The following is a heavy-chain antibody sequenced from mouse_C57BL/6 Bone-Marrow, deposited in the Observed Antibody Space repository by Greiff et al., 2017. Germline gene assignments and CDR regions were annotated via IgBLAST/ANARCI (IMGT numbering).Heavy chain of an antibody. CDR3: TRERDYGPYYAMDY. J-gene: IGHJ4*01. D-gene: IGHD1-1*01. CDR2: ISSGGDYI. CDR1: GFTFSSYA. Sequence: EVMLVESGEGLVKPGGSLKLSCAASGFTFSSYAMSWVRQTPEKRLEWVAYISSGGDYIYYADTVKGRFTISRDNARNTQYLQMSSLKSEDTAMYYCTRERDYGPYYAMDYWGQGTSVTVSS. V-gene: IGHV5-9-1*02.